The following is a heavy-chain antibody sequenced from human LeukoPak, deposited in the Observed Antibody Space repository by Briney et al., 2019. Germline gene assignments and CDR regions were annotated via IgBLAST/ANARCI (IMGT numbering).Heavy chain of an antibody. J-gene: IGHJ4*02. V-gene: IGHV3-23*01. D-gene: IGHD6-6*01. CDR3: AKDQVAARQV. Sequence: GGSLRLSCAASGFHFSNYAMNWVRQAPGKGLEWVSGISGWGSNTYYADTVKGRFTISRDNSKNTLYLQMNSLRAEDTATYYCAKDQVAARQVWGQGTLVTVSS. CDR1: GFHFSNYA. CDR2: ISGWGSNT.